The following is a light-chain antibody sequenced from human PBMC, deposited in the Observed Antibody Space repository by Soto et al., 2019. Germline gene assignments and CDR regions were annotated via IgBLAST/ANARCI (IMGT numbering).Light chain of an antibody. CDR1: QDITKY. V-gene: IGKV1-9*01. J-gene: IGKJ4*01. CDR2: GAF. Sequence: DIRLTQPPSFLSASAGDRVTITCRASQDITKYLAWFQQKPGRAPKLLIYGAFTLQRGVPSRFSGRGSGTEFTLTISSLQPEDFATYYCQQVDTYPITFGGGTKVDIK. CDR3: QQVDTYPIT.